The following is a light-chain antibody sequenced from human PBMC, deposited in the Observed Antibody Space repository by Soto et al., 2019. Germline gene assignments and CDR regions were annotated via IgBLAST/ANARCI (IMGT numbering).Light chain of an antibody. J-gene: IGLJ2*01. V-gene: IGLV1-47*02. CDR2: NND. Sequence: QSALTQPPSASGTPGQRVTISCSGRSSNIGRNSVYWYQQLPGTAPKLLLYNNDQRSSGVTDRFSVSKAGTSASLAISGLRSEDETDLYCAAWDYSLSAVVFGGGPKLTVL. CDR1: SSNIGRNS. CDR3: AAWDYSLSAVV.